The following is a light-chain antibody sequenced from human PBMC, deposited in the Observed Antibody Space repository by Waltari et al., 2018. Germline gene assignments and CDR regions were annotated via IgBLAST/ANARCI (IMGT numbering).Light chain of an antibody. Sequence: DIVMTHSPDSLAVSLGERATINCKSSQSVLYSSSNKNYLAWYQQKPGQPAKLLIYGASTREAGVPDRFSGSGSGTDVTLTISSLQAKDVAVYYCQQYDSSRWTFGQGTKVEIK. J-gene: IGKJ1*01. CDR3: QQYDSSRWT. CDR1: QSVLYSSSNKNY. CDR2: GAS. V-gene: IGKV4-1*01.